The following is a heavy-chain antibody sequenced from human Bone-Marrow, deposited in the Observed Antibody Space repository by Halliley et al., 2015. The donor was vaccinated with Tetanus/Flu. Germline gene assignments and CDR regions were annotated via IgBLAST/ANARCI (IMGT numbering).Heavy chain of an antibody. CDR2: ISSDASLK. V-gene: IGHV3-30-3*01. Sequence: AFISSDASLKNYADSVKGRFTVSRHNSMNTLFLQMNGLITADTAVYFCAREGSVAETSGGLDVWGQGTSVSVSS. CDR3: AREGSVAETSGGLDV. D-gene: IGHD6-13*01. J-gene: IGHJ6*02.